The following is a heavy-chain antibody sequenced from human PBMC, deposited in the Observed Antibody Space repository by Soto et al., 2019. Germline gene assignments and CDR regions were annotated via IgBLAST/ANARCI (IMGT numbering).Heavy chain of an antibody. V-gene: IGHV4-39*07. CDR2: MFYSGNT. D-gene: IGHD2-21*02. Sequence: SETLSLTCTVSGDSISSSTYYWGWIRQPPGKGLEWIGSMFYSGNTYYNQSIKSRVTLSIDTSKNQLYMKLSSVTAADTAVYCCARDLWGYCGTDCYPLDVWGQGTTVTVSS. J-gene: IGHJ6*02. CDR3: ARDLWGYCGTDCYPLDV. CDR1: GDSISSSTYY.